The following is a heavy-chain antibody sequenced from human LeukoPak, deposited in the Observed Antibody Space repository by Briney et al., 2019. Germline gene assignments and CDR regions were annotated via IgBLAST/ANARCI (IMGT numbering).Heavy chain of an antibody. D-gene: IGHD3-10*01. J-gene: IGHJ6*03. CDR1: GGSISSSSYY. CDR2: IYYSGST. CDR3: ARAGYYGSGSYRDYYYYYYMDV. Sequence: SETLSLTCTVSGGSISSSSYYWGWIRQPPGKGLEGIGCIYYSGSTYYTPSLKSRVTISVDTSKNQFSLKLSSVTAADTAVYYCARAGYYGSGSYRDYYYYYYMDVWGKGTTVTISS. V-gene: IGHV4-39*07.